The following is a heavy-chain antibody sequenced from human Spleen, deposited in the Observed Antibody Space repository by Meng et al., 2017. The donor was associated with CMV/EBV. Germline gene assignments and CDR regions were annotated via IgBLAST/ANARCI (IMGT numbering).Heavy chain of an antibody. J-gene: IGHJ6*02. CDR3: ARANIAGGYAVDV. CDR1: GFTVSSTY. Sequence: ETLSLTCAASGFTVSSTYMTWVRQAPGKGLEWVSYISSSSSTIYYADSVKGRFTISRDNSKNTLYLQMNSLTAADTAVYYCARANIAGGYAVDVWGQGTTVTVSS. CDR2: ISSSSSTI. V-gene: IGHV3-48*01. D-gene: IGHD1-26*01.